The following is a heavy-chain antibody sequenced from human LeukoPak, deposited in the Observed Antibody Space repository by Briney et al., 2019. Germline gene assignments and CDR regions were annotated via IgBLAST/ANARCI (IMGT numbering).Heavy chain of an antibody. D-gene: IGHD5-18*01. J-gene: IGHJ6*04. CDR1: GGTFSSYA. Sequence: SVKVSCKASGGTFSSYAISWVRQAPGQGLEWVGGIIPIFGTANYAQKFQGRVTITADESTSTAYMELSSLRSEDTAVYYCARSGYSYGYTGPYGMDVWGKGTTVTVSS. V-gene: IGHV1-69*13. CDR3: ARSGYSYGYTGPYGMDV. CDR2: IIPIFGTA.